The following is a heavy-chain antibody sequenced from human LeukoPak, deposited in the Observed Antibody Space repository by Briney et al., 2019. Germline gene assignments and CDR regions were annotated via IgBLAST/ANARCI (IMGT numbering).Heavy chain of an antibody. CDR3: AKDNRRHYTSGPNPDSLH. D-gene: IGHD6-19*01. J-gene: IGHJ4*02. V-gene: IGHV3-9*01. CDR2: ISWNSGSI. Sequence: GGSLRLSCVASGFTFDDYGMHWVRQAPGKGLEWVSGISWNSGSIDYADSVKGRFTISRDNAKNPLYLQMNSLRVEDTAFYYCAKDNRRHYTSGPNPDSLHWGQGALVTVSS. CDR1: GFTFDDYG.